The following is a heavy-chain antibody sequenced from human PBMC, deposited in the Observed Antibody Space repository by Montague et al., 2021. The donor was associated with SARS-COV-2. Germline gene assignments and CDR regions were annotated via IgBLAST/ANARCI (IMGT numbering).Heavy chain of an antibody. D-gene: IGHD2-2*01. V-gene: IGHV4-34*01. CDR3: VRVPYRLLFVPRYYGVDV. CDR1: GESLSGYY. Sequence: SETLSLTCAVYGESLSGYYWSWIRQPPGEGLEWIAEISHSGSTSYNPSLKSRVTISVDTSKNQFSLKLSSATAADTAVYYCVRVPYRLLFVPRYYGVDVWGQGTTVTVSS. J-gene: IGHJ6*02. CDR2: ISHSGST.